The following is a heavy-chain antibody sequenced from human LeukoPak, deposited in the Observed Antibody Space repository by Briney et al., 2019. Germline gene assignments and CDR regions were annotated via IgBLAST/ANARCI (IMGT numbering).Heavy chain of an antibody. J-gene: IGHJ3*02. CDR1: GGSFSDYY. CDR2: INHSGDT. Sequence: SETLSLTCAVYGGSFSDYYWSWIRQPPGKGLEWIGEINHSGDTKYNPSLKSRVTISVDTSKNQFSLKLSSVTAADTAVYYCARKRVHHDAFDIWGQGTMVTVSS. V-gene: IGHV4-34*09. CDR3: ARKRVHHDAFDI.